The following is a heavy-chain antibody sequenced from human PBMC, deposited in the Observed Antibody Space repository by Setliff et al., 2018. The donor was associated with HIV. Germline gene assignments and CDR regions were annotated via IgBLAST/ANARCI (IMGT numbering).Heavy chain of an antibody. J-gene: IGHJ6*03. D-gene: IGHD3-10*01. Sequence: EASVKVSCKASGGTFSSYAISRVRQAPGQGLEWMGGIIPLFGTENYAQKFQGRVTITADESTSTAYMELSSLRSEDTDVYYCARGTDGDYYYYMDVWGKGTTVTVSS. CDR2: IIPLFGTE. CDR1: GGTFSSYA. CDR3: ARGTDGDYYYYMDV. V-gene: IGHV1-69*13.